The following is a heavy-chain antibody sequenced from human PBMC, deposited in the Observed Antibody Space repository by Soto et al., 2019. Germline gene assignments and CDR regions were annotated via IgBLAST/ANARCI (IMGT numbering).Heavy chain of an antibody. Sequence: QVQLVQSGAEVKKPGSSVKVSCKASGGTFSTSTFTWVRQAPGQGLEWMGRTIPILDVADYAQDFQGRVTITADKSTSTXXMELTSLTSKDTAAYYWARDSPIGSTYSGYDAIDSWGQGTLVTVSS. CDR1: GGTFSTST. J-gene: IGHJ4*02. CDR3: ARDSPIGSTYSGYDAIDS. V-gene: IGHV1-69*08. D-gene: IGHD5-12*01. CDR2: TIPILDVA.